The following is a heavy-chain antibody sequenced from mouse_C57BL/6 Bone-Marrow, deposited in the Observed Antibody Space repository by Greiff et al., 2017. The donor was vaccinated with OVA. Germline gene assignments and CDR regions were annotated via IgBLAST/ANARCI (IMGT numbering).Heavy chain of an antibody. D-gene: IGHD1-1*01. CDR2: IDPANDNT. Sequence: VQLQQSVAELVRPGASVKLSCTASGFTIKNTYMHWVKQRPEQGLEWIGRIDPANDNTKYAPKFQGKATMTADKSSNTAYLQLSSLSSEDTAVYCGARGDYGSSFNARDYWGQGTSVTVSS. CDR1: GFTIKNTY. J-gene: IGHJ4*01. V-gene: IGHV14-3*01. CDR3: ARGDYGSSFNARDY.